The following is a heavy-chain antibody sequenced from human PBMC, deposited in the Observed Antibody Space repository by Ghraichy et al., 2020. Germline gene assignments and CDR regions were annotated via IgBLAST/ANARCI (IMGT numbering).Heavy chain of an antibody. V-gene: IGHV1-18*01. CDR1: GYTFTSYG. J-gene: IGHJ3*02. Sequence: ASVKVSCKASGYTFTSYGISWVRQAPGQGLEWMGWISAYNGNTNYAQKLQGRVTMTTDTSTSTAYMELRSLRSDDTAVYYCARDRGGYCSSTSCYGLVGAEYEYDAFDIWGQGTIVTVSS. CDR2: ISAYNGNT. CDR3: ARDRGGYCSSTSCYGLVGAEYEYDAFDI. D-gene: IGHD2-2*01.